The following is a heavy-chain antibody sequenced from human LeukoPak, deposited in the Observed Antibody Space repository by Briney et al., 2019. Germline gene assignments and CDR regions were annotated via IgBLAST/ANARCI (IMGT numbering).Heavy chain of an antibody. CDR2: ISSSSSYI. J-gene: IGHJ4*02. CDR1: GFTFSSYS. CDR3: TRDFRWTGGYFDY. D-gene: IGHD1-14*01. V-gene: IGHV3-21*01. Sequence: PGGSLRLSCAASGFTFSSYSMNWVRQAPGKGLEWVSSISSSSSYIYYADSVKGRFTISRDNAKNSLYLQMNSLGAEDTAVYYCTRDFRWTGGYFDYWGQGTLVTVSS.